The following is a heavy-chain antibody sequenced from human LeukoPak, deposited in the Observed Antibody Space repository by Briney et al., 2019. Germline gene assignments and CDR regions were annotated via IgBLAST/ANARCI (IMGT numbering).Heavy chain of an antibody. CDR1: GFTFSSYS. J-gene: IGHJ4*02. CDR2: IGGSGSDT. Sequence: GGSLRLSCAASGFTFSSYSMSWVRQAPGKGLEWVSSIGGSGSDTYYADSVKGRFTISRDNSENTLYLQMNSLRAEDTAVYYCAKRPRLGSWYFDYWGQGTLVTVSS. CDR3: AKRPRLGSWYFDY. D-gene: IGHD2-15*01. V-gene: IGHV3-23*01.